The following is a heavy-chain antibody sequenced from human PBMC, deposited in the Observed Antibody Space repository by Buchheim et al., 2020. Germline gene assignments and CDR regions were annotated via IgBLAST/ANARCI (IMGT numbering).Heavy chain of an antibody. V-gene: IGHV3-33*01. J-gene: IGHJ4*02. CDR1: GFTFSSYG. CDR3: ARASGYSSGPPGY. CDR2: IWYDGSNK. D-gene: IGHD6-19*01. Sequence: QVQLVESGGGVVQPGRSLRLSCAASGFTFSSYGMHWVRQAPGKGLEWVAVIWYDGSNKYYADSVKGRFTISRDNSKNTLYLQMNRLRAEDTAVYYCARASGYSSGPPGYWGQGTL.